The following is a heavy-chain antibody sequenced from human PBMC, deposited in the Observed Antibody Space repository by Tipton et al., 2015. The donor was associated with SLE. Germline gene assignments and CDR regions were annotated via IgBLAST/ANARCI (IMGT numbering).Heavy chain of an antibody. CDR3: ARSRDSSSYYYYYMDV. CDR1: GGSISSYY. CDR2: IYYSGST. Sequence: LRFSCTVSGGSISSYYWSWIRQPPGKGLEWIGYIYYSGSTNYNPSLKSRVTISVDTSKNQFSLKLGSVTAADTAVYYCARSRDSSSYYYYYMDVWGKGTTVTVYS. V-gene: IGHV4-59*01. J-gene: IGHJ6*03. D-gene: IGHD6-13*01.